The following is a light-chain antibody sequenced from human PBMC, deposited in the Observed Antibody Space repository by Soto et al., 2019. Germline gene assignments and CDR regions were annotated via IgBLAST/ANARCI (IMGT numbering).Light chain of an antibody. J-gene: IGKJ1*01. V-gene: IGKV3-11*01. Sequence: EIVLTQSPATLSLSPGERATLSCSARQSVSSYLAWYQQKPGQAPRLLIYDASNRATGIPARFSGSGSGTDFTLTISSLEPEDFAVDYCQQRSNWPSTWTFGQGTKVHIK. CDR2: DAS. CDR3: QQRSNWPSTWT. CDR1: QSVSSY.